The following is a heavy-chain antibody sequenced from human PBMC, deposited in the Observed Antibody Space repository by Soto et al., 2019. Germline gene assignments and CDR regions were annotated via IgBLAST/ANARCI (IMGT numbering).Heavy chain of an antibody. CDR3: AREPSPIDYYYGMDV. J-gene: IGHJ6*02. CDR1: GGSISSGDYY. V-gene: IGHV4-30-4*01. CDR2: IYYSGST. Sequence: SETLSLTCTVSGGSISSGDYYWSWIRQPPGKGLEWIGYIYYSGSTYYNPSLKSRVTISVDTSKNQFSLKLSSVTAADTALYYCAREPSPIDYYYGMDVWGQGTTVTVSS. D-gene: IGHD6-6*01.